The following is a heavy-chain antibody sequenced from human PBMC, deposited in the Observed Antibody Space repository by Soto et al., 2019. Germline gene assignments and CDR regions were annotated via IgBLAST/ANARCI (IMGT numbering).Heavy chain of an antibody. V-gene: IGHV4-4*02. CDR2: IYQTGTT. CDR3: ARDRGTTMTGDAFDV. J-gene: IGHJ3*01. D-gene: IGHD3-16*01. CDR1: GASISAGHW. Sequence: QVQLQESGPGLVKPSGTLSLTCTVSGASISAGHWWSWVRQSPGKGLEWIGEIYQTGTTDYNPSLKSRVFFSVDNSKNQFSLNLRSVTAADTALYYCARDRGTTMTGDAFDVWGRGTMVTVSS.